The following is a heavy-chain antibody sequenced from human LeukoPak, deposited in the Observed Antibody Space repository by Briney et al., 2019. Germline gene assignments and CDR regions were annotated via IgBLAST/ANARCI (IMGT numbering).Heavy chain of an antibody. CDR1: GGSFSGYY. J-gene: IGHJ3*02. D-gene: IGHD3-9*01. V-gene: IGHV4-34*01. CDR3: ASEGPRLRYFASVAAFDI. CDR2: INHSGST. Sequence: SETLSLTCAVYGGSFSGYYWSWIRQPPGKGLEWIGEINHSGSTNYNPSLKSRVTISVDTSKNQFSLKLSSVTAAGTAVYYCASEGPRLRYFASVAAFDIWGQGTMVTVSS.